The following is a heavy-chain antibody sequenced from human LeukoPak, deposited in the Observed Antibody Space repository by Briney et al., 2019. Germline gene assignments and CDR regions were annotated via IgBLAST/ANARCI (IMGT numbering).Heavy chain of an antibody. D-gene: IGHD3-9*01. Sequence: SQTLSLTCTVSGGSISSGSYYWSWIRQPAGKGLEWIGRIYTSGSTNYNPSPKSRVTISVDTSKNQFSLKLSSVTAADTAVYYCARDLDDILTGPASFALGYWGQGTLVTVSS. CDR3: ARDLDDILTGPASFALGY. V-gene: IGHV4-61*02. CDR2: IYTSGST. CDR1: GGSISSGSYY. J-gene: IGHJ4*02.